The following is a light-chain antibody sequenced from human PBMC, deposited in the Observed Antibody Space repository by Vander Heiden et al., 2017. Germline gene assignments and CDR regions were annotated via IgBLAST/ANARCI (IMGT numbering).Light chain of an antibody. J-gene: IGKJ2*01. V-gene: IGKV4-1*01. CDR3: QQYYSTPPYT. CDR2: WAS. CDR1: QSVLYSANNKNY. Sequence: DIVMTQSPDSLAVSLGERATTHCKSSQSVLYSANNKNYLAWYQQKPGQPPKLLIYWASTRESGVPDRFSGSGSGTDFTLTISSLQAEDVAVYYCQQYYSTPPYTFGQGTKLEIK.